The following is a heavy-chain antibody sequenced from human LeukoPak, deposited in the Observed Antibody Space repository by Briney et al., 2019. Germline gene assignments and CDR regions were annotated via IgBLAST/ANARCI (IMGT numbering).Heavy chain of an antibody. Sequence: GASVKLSCKGSGGTFSSYAISWVRQAPGQGLEGMGRSIPILGIANYAQKFQGRVTITADKSTSTAYMELSSLRSEDTAVYYCARSGVVTLFDPWGQGTLVTVSS. V-gene: IGHV1-69*04. CDR2: SIPILGIA. CDR3: ARSGVVTLFDP. CDR1: GGTFSSYA. J-gene: IGHJ5*02. D-gene: IGHD3-3*01.